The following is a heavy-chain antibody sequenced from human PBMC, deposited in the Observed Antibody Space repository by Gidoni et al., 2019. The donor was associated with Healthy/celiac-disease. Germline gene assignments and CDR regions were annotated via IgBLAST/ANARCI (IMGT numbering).Heavy chain of an antibody. CDR3: ARQTQLRFLEWLSSPLPLLMDV. CDR2: IYYSGST. CDR1: GCSIRSSRYY. D-gene: IGHD3-3*01. V-gene: IGHV4-39*01. Sequence: QLQLPESCPGLVTPSETLSLTCPVSGCSIRSSRYYWGLIRQPPGKGLEWIGSIYYSGSTYYNPSLKSRVSISVDTSKNQFSRKLRYVTAADTAVYYCARQTQLRFLEWLSSPLPLLMDVWGQGTTVTVSS. J-gene: IGHJ6*02.